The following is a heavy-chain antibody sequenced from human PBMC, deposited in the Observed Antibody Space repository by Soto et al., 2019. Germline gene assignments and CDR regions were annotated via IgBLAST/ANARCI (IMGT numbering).Heavy chain of an antibody. CDR1: GYTFTSYG. CDR3: ARVELSLGLVGVPLQANWFDP. D-gene: IGHD1-26*01. CDR2: ISAYNGNT. Sequence: QVQLVQSGAEVKKPGASVKVACKASGYTFTSYGISWVRQAPGQGLEWMGWISAYNGNTNHAQKLQGRVTMTTARSTSSAYRELRSLRSDDTDVYYCARVELSLGLVGVPLQANWFDPWGQGTLVTVSS. V-gene: IGHV1-18*01. J-gene: IGHJ5*02.